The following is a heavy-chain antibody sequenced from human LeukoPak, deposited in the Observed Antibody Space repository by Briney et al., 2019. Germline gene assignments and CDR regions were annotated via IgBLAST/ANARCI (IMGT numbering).Heavy chain of an antibody. J-gene: IGHJ6*02. CDR3: AREDCNYVNGMDV. V-gene: IGHV1-69*04. D-gene: IGHD1-7*01. CDR2: IIPILGIA. CDR1: GGTFSSYT. Sequence: SVRVSCTASGGTFSSYTISWVRQAPGQGLEWMGRIIPILGIANYAQKFQGRVTITADKSTITAYMELSSLRAEDTAVYYCAREDCNYVNGMDVWGQGTTVTVSS.